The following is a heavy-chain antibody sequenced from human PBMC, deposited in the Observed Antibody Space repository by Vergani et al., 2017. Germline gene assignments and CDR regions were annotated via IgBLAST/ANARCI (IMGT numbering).Heavy chain of an antibody. CDR3: AAFVVVTGFDY. CDR1: GFTFSSYG. Sequence: QVQLVESGGGVVQPGRSLRLSCAASGFTFSSYGMHWVRQAPGKGLEWVAVIWYDGSNKYYADSVKGLFTISRDNSKNTLYLQMNSLRADDTAVYYCAAFVVVTGFDYWGQGTLVTVSS. J-gene: IGHJ4*02. V-gene: IGHV3-33*08. D-gene: IGHD2-21*02. CDR2: IWYDGSNK.